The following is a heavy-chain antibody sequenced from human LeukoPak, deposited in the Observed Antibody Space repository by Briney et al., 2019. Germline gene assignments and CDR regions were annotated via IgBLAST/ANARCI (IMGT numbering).Heavy chain of an antibody. CDR2: ISSSGSTI. CDR1: GFTFCDYY. J-gene: IGHJ4*02. V-gene: IGHV3-11*04. Sequence: RGSLRLSCAASGFTFCDYYMSWIRQALGKGLEWVSYISSSGSTIYYADSVKGRFTISRDNAKNSLYLQMNSLRAEDTAVYYCASEITMVRGVENWGQGTLVTVSS. D-gene: IGHD3-10*01. CDR3: ASEITMVRGVEN.